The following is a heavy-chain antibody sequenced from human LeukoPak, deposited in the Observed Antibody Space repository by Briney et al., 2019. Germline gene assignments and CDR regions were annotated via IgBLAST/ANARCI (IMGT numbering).Heavy chain of an antibody. J-gene: IGHJ3*02. Sequence: ASVKVSCKASGYTFTSYDINWVRQATGQGLEWMGWMNPNSGNTGYAQKFQGGVTMTRNTSISTAYMELSSLRSEDTAVYYCRITIFDWAFDIWGQGTMVTVSS. CDR1: GYTFTSYD. V-gene: IGHV1-8*01. CDR3: RITIFDWAFDI. D-gene: IGHD3-9*01. CDR2: MNPNSGNT.